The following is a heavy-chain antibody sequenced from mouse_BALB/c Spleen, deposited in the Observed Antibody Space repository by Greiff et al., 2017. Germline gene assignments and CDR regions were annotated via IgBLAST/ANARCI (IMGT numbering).Heavy chain of an antibody. CDR1: GFTFSSFG. V-gene: IGHV5-17*02. Sequence: DVQLVESGGGLVQPGGSRKLSCAASGFTFSSFGMHWVRQAPEKGLEWVAYISSGSSTIYYADTVKGRFTISRDNPKNTLFLQMTSLRSEDTAMYYCAREGSTMITAGYFDYWGQGTTLTVSS. CDR2: ISSGSSTI. CDR3: AREGSTMITAGYFDY. D-gene: IGHD2-4*01. J-gene: IGHJ2*01.